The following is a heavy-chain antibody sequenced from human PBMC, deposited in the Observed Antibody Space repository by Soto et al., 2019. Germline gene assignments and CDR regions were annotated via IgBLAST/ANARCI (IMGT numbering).Heavy chain of an antibody. D-gene: IGHD3-10*01. CDR3: ARGLVRAVITHFDY. V-gene: IGHV1-18*04. CDR1: GYTFTSYA. Sequence: QVQLVQSGAELKKPGASVRVACKPSGYTFTSYAITWVRQAPGQGLQWMGWIDPFTGDTTYSQNFQGRGIMTTDTSTSTAYMERRSLRSDDAAVYFCARGLVRAVITHFDYWGQGTLVTVSS. J-gene: IGHJ4*02. CDR2: IDPFTGDT.